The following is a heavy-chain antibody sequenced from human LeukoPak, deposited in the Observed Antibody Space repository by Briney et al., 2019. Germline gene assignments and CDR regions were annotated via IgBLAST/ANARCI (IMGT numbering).Heavy chain of an antibody. CDR3: ARHRGGSGSYSGFDI. D-gene: IGHD3-10*01. V-gene: IGHV5-51*01. J-gene: IGHJ3*02. CDR1: GYSFTTYW. Sequence: GESLKISCKGSGYSFTTYWIGWVRQMPGIGLEWMGIIYPGDSDTKYSPPFQGQVTISADKSISTAYLQWSSLKASDTAMYYCARHRGGSGSYSGFDIWGQGTMVTVSS. CDR2: IYPGDSDT.